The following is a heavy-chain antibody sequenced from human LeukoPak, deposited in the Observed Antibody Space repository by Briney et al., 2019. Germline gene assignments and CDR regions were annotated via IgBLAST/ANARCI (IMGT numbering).Heavy chain of an antibody. J-gene: IGHJ4*02. V-gene: IGHV3-23*01. Sequence: PGGSLRLSCAASEFSVGSNYMTWVRQAPGKGLEWVSATSSSDAGTYHAESVRGRFTISRDNSKNTLYLQMNSLRADDAAVYYCARAPVTSCRGAFCYPFDIWGQGTLVTVSS. CDR2: TSSSDAGT. CDR1: EFSVGSNY. D-gene: IGHD2-15*01. CDR3: ARAPVTSCRGAFCYPFDI.